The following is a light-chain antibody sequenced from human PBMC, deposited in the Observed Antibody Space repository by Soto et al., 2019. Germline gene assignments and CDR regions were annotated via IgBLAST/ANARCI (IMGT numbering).Light chain of an antibody. CDR1: PGISTD. V-gene: IGKV1-27*01. CDR2: AAS. J-gene: IGKJ2*01. CDR3: FRSNSRPIALGGVTNVYT. Sequence: DIQMTQSPSSLYASVGDRVTITCRASPGISTDLAWDPQKPGKVPKLLIYAASTLQSGVPSRCSGRGSGTDFTLTLSSRQTDGVATDYCFRSNSRPIALGGVTNVYT.